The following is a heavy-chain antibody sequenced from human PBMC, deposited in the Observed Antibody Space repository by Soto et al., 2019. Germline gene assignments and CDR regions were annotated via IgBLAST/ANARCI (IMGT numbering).Heavy chain of an antibody. CDR3: ARVNYGDYYYGMDV. CDR1: GGSINYSY. D-gene: IGHD4-17*01. CDR2: ISYTGSA. Sequence: NLSETLSLTCTVSGGSINYSYWTWIRQPPGKGLEWIGYISYTGSANYNASLKSRLTISVDTSKNQFSLKLSSVTAADTALYYCARVNYGDYYYGMDVWGQGTTVTVSS. J-gene: IGHJ6*02. V-gene: IGHV4-59*01.